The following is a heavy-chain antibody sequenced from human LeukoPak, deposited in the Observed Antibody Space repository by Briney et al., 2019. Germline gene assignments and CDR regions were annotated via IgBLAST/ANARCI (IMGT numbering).Heavy chain of an antibody. Sequence: PGGSLRLSCAASGFTFSSYAMSWVRQAPGKGLEWVSAISGSGGSTYYADSVKGRFTISRDNSKNTLCLQMNSLRAEDTAVYYCAKGPEDCGGGSCYNYFDYWGQGTLVTVSS. CDR3: AKGPEDCGGGSCYNYFDY. V-gene: IGHV3-23*01. CDR1: GFTFSSYA. J-gene: IGHJ4*02. CDR2: ISGSGGST. D-gene: IGHD2-15*01.